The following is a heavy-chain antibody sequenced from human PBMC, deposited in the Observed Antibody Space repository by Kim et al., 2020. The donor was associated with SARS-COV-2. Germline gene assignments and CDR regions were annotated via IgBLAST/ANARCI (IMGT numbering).Heavy chain of an antibody. CDR2: INAGNGNT. J-gene: IGHJ6*03. Sequence: ASVKVSCKASGYTFTSYAMHWVRQAPGQRLEWMGWINAGNGNTKYSQKFQGRVTITRDTSASTAYMELSSLRSEDTAVYYCARVEAELAETPYYYYYYYMDVWGKGTTVTVSS. D-gene: IGHD2-15*01. V-gene: IGHV1-3*01. CDR3: ARVEAELAETPYYYYYYYMDV. CDR1: GYTFTSYA.